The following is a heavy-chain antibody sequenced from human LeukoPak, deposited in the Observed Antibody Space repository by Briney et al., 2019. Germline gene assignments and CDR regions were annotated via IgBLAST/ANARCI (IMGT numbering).Heavy chain of an antibody. V-gene: IGHV7-4-1*02. Sequence: ASVKVSCKASGYTCTSYAMNWVRQAPGQGLEWRGWINTNTGNATYAQGFPGRFVASLDTSVSTAYLQISRLKAEDTAVYYCARGDLVTMITNAFDIWGQGTMVTVSS. D-gene: IGHD3-22*01. CDR1: GYTCTSYA. J-gene: IGHJ3*02. CDR3: ARGDLVTMITNAFDI. CDR2: INTNTGNA.